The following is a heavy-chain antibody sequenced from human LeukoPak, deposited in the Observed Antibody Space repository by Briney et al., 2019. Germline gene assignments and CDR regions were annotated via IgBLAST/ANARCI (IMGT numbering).Heavy chain of an antibody. J-gene: IGHJ4*02. D-gene: IGHD5-24*01. Sequence: SETLSLTCAVSGGSINSINWWSWVRQSPGQGLEWIGEMYHTGGFNYNPSLKSRGTISLDKSQNQFSLRLSSVTAADTAVYYCARNPRDGYTFDYWGQGTLVTVSS. CDR2: MYHTGGF. CDR1: GGSINSINW. V-gene: IGHV4-4*02. CDR3: ARNPRDGYTFDY.